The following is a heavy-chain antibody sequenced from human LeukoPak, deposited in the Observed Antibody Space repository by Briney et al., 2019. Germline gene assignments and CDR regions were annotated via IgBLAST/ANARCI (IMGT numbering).Heavy chain of an antibody. V-gene: IGHV3-7*01. J-gene: IGHJ4*02. CDR2: IKQDGSEK. CDR3: ARVASGWYMVDY. D-gene: IGHD6-19*01. Sequence: PGGSLRLSCAASGFTFSSYGMHWVRQAPGKGLEWVANIKQDGSEKYYVDSVKGRFTISRDNAKNLLYLQMNSLRAEDTAVYFCARVASGWYMVDYWGQGTLVTVSS. CDR1: GFTFSSYG.